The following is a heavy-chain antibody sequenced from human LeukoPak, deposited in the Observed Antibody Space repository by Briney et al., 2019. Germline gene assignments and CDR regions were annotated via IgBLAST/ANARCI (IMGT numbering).Heavy chain of an antibody. J-gene: IGHJ6*02. CDR2: IYSGGST. CDR1: GFTVSSNY. D-gene: IGHD1-26*01. Sequence: GGSLRLSCAASGFTVSSNYMSWVRQAPGKGLEWVSVIYSGGSTYYADSVKGRFTISRDNSKSTLYLQMNTLRAEDTAVYYCARDARELLQASYYYYYYGMDVWGQGTTVTVSS. CDR3: ARDARELLQASYYYYYYGMDV. V-gene: IGHV3-66*01.